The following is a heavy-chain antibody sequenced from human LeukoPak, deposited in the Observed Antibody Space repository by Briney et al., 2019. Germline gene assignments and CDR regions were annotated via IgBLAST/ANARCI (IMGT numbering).Heavy chain of an antibody. CDR1: GDSVSDYY. CDR3: ARWNDGNHHFDC. Sequence: SETLSLTCTVSGDSVSDYYWNWIRQPPGKGPEWIGYIHHSGSTNSNPSLRGRVTMSVDTSKNQFSLDLISVTSADTAVYYCARWNDGNHHFDCWGQGTLVTVSA. D-gene: IGHD1-14*01. J-gene: IGHJ4*02. V-gene: IGHV4-59*02. CDR2: IHHSGST.